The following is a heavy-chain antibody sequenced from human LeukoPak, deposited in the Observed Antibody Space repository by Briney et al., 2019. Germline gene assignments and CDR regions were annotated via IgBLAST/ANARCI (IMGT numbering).Heavy chain of an antibody. CDR3: ATDGGAYCGGDCYSDY. Sequence: ASVKVSCKASGYTFTSYGISWVRQAPGQGLEWMGIINPSGGSTSYAQKFQGRVTMTRDTSTSTVYMELSSLRSEDTAVYYCATDGGAYCGGDCYSDYWGQGTLVTVSS. V-gene: IGHV1-46*01. CDR2: INPSGGST. J-gene: IGHJ4*02. D-gene: IGHD2-21*02. CDR1: GYTFTSYG.